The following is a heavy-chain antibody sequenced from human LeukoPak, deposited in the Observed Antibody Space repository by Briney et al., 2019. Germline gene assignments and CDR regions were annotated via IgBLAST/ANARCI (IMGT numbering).Heavy chain of an antibody. D-gene: IGHD3-9*01. CDR1: GYTFTSYY. CDR3: AREGSDILTDYYYYMDV. CDR2: INPSGGST. V-gene: IGHV1-46*01. Sequence: GASVKVSCKASGYTFTSYYMHWVRQAPGQGLEWMGIINPSGGSTSYAQKFQGRVAMTRDTSTSTVYVELSSLRSEDTAVYYCAREGSDILTDYYYYMDVWGKGTTVTVSS. J-gene: IGHJ6*03.